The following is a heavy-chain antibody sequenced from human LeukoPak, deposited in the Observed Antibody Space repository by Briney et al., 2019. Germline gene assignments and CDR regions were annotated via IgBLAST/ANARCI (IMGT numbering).Heavy chain of an antibody. D-gene: IGHD3-9*01. CDR3: AKGRYFDWLLGSDDAFDI. Sequence: GGSLRLSCAASGFTFSSYAMSWVRQAPGKGREWVSAISGSGGSTYYADSVKGRFTISRDNSKTTLYLQMNSLRAEDTAVYYCAKGRYFDWLLGSDDAFDIWGQGTMVTVSS. CDR1: GFTFSSYA. J-gene: IGHJ3*02. CDR2: ISGSGGST. V-gene: IGHV3-23*01.